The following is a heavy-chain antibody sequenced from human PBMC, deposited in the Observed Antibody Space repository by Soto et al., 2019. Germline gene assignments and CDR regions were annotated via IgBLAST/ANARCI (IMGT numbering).Heavy chain of an antibody. CDR2: IHYTGST. D-gene: IGHD2-15*01. CDR1: GGSISSGDYY. J-gene: IGHJ5*02. CDR3: ARRECSGGTCSFDP. Sequence: SETLSLTCTVSGGSISSGDYYWSWIRQPPGKGLEWIGYIHYTGSTYYNPSLKSRVTISVDTSKNQFSLKLTSVSAADTAVYYCARRECSGGTCSFDPWGQGTLVTVSS. V-gene: IGHV4-30-4*01.